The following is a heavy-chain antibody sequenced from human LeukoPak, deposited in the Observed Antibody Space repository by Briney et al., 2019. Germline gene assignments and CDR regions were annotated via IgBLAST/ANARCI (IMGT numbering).Heavy chain of an antibody. V-gene: IGHV3-11*01. CDR3: AKGVTRGAFDI. D-gene: IGHD5-18*01. Sequence: GGSLRLSCAASGFTFSDYYMSWIRQAPGKGLEWVSYISSSGSTIYYADSVKGRFTISRDNAENSLYLQMNSLRAEDTAVYYCAKGVTRGAFDIWGQGTMVTVSS. J-gene: IGHJ3*02. CDR2: ISSSGSTI. CDR1: GFTFSDYY.